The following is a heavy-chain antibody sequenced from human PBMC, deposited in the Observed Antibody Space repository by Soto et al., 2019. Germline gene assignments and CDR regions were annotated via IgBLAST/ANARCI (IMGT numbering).Heavy chain of an antibody. CDR2: ISGYKGYT. Sequence: QVQLVQSGAEVKKPGASVKVSCKTSRYTFMNFAFSWVRQAPGQGLEWVGWISGYKGYTNYAQKFQGRVTMTTDTSTNTAYMELTTLRSDDTAVYYCARVRISDYDYTPFDYWGQGTLVTVSS. J-gene: IGHJ4*02. V-gene: IGHV1-18*01. CDR3: ARVRISDYDYTPFDY. CDR1: RYTFMNFA. D-gene: IGHD5-12*01.